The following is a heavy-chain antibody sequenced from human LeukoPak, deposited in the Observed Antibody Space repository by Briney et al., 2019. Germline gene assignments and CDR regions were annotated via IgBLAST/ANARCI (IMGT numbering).Heavy chain of an antibody. D-gene: IGHD3-10*01. CDR3: AKDPGYSSGAYYGDY. J-gene: IGHJ4*02. V-gene: IGHV3-66*01. CDR2: IHPNTST. Sequence: GGSLRLSCAAPGFTVSSKHMSWVRQAPGKGLEWVSVIHPNTSTYYADSVKGRFTISRDDSKNTLYLQMHSLRAEDTAIYYCAKDPGYSSGAYYGDYWGQGTLVTVSS. CDR1: GFTVSSKH.